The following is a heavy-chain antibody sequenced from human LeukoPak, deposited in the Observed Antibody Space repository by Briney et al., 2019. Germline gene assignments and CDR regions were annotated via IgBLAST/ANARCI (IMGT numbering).Heavy chain of an antibody. Sequence: GGSLRLSCAASGLTFSRYAMSWVRQAPGKGLEWVSAISASGGSTYYADSVKGRFTISRDNSKNTLYLQMNSLRVEDTAIYYCAKEVYYFDTSGLYSFAFDIWGQGTMVTVPS. CDR3: AKEVYYFDTSGLYSFAFDI. V-gene: IGHV3-23*01. J-gene: IGHJ3*02. CDR2: ISASGGST. CDR1: GLTFSRYA. D-gene: IGHD3-22*01.